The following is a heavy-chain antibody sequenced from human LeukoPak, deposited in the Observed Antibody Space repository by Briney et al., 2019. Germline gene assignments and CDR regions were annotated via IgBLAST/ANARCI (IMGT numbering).Heavy chain of an antibody. Sequence: GASVKVSCKASGYTFTSYYMHWVRQAPGQGLEWMGIINPSGGSTSYAQKFQGRVTMTRDMSTSTVYMELSSLRSEDTAVYYCVRGEYYQDGIGNYKFDNWGQGTRVTVSS. CDR2: INPSGGST. CDR3: VRGEYYQDGIGNYKFDN. V-gene: IGHV1-46*01. D-gene: IGHD3-9*01. CDR1: GYTFTSYY. J-gene: IGHJ4*02.